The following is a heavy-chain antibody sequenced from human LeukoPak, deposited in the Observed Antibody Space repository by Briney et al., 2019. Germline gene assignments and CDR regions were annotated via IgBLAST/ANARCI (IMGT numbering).Heavy chain of an antibody. CDR2: IYAGGST. J-gene: IGHJ5*02. CDR1: GLTVSSNC. Sequence: GESLRLSCAASGLTVSSNCMSWVRQAPGKGLEWVSLIYAGGSTYYADSVKDRFTISRDNSKNTLYLQMNSLTDEDTAVYYCARGGGQWLASEFDPWGQGTLVTVSS. V-gene: IGHV3-66*01. CDR3: ARGGGQWLASEFDP. D-gene: IGHD6-19*01.